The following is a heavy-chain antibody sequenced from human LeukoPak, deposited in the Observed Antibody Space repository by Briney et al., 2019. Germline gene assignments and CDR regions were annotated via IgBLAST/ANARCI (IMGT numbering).Heavy chain of an antibody. V-gene: IGHV3-30*18. CDR1: GFTFSSYG. J-gene: IGHJ4*02. Sequence: AGGSLRLSCAASGFTFSSYGMHWVRQAPGKGLEWVAVISYDGSNKYYADSVKGRFTISRDNSKNTLYLQMNSLRAEDTAVYYCAKEGQNWNDFDYWGQGTLVTVSS. D-gene: IGHD1-1*01. CDR2: ISYDGSNK. CDR3: AKEGQNWNDFDY.